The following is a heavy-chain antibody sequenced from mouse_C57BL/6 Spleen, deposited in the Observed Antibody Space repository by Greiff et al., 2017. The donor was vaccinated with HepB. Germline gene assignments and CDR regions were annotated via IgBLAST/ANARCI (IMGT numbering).Heavy chain of an antibody. CDR1: GFNINDYY. Sequence: VQLQQSGAELVKPGASVKLSCTASGFNINDYYMHWVKQRTEQGLEWIGRIDPEDGETKYDPKLQGKATITADTSSNTAYLQLSSLTSEDTAVYYCARLLPWYFDVWGTGTTVTVSS. J-gene: IGHJ1*03. V-gene: IGHV14-2*01. CDR3: ARLLPWYFDV. CDR2: IDPEDGET. D-gene: IGHD2-1*01.